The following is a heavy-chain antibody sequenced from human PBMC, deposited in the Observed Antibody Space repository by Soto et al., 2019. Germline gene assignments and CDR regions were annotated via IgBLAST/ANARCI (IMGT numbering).Heavy chain of an antibody. D-gene: IGHD6-6*01. CDR1: GFIFSSYG. Sequence: GGSLRLSCAASGFIFSSYGMHWVRQAPGKGLEWVAVISDDGSNKYYADSVKGRFTISRDSSKNTLYLQMNSLRAEDTAVYYCAKAAARLHYYFYGMDVWGPGTTVTVSS. V-gene: IGHV3-30*18. CDR3: AKAAARLHYYFYGMDV. CDR2: ISDDGSNK. J-gene: IGHJ6*02.